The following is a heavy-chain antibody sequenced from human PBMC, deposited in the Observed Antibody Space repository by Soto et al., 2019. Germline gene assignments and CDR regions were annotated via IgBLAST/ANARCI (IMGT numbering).Heavy chain of an antibody. CDR2: ISGSGGST. D-gene: IGHD1-7*01. CDR3: AKGSGRTTFSIDY. J-gene: IGHJ4*02. V-gene: IGHV3-23*01. CDR1: GFTFSSYA. Sequence: EVQLLESGGGLVQPGGSLRLSCAASGFTFSSYAMSWVRQAPGKGLEWVSAISGSGGSTYYADSVKGRFTISRDNSKNALYLQMNSLSAEDTAVYYCAKGSGRTTFSIDYWGQGTLVTVSS.